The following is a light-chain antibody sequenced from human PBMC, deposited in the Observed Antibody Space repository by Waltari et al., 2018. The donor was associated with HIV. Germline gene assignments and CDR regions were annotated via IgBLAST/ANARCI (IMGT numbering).Light chain of an antibody. Sequence: QSALTQPASVSGSPGQSITISCTGTRSAVGGDKYVPWYQQPPGKAPRLMIYEVSNRPSGVSNRFSGSKSGDTASLTISGLQAEDEAAYYCSSYTSSNTLRFGGGTKLTVL. CDR2: EVS. CDR1: RSAVGGDKY. CDR3: SSYTSSNTLR. J-gene: IGLJ2*01. V-gene: IGLV2-14*01.